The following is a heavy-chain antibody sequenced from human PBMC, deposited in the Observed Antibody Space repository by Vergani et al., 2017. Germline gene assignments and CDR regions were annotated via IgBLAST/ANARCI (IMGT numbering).Heavy chain of an antibody. J-gene: IGHJ5*02. CDR2: ISNSGST. CDR3: ARYYGSRTRGDDFDP. CDR1: GGSISSGYYY. V-gene: IGHV4-30-4*08. D-gene: IGHD3-10*01. Sequence: QVQLQESGPRLVKPLQTLSLTCTVSGGSISSGYYYWSWIRQSPGKAVEWIGYISNSGSTFFNPSLKSRVTLSVDTSQNRFSLRLTSVTAADAAVYFCARYYGSRTRGDDFDPWGQGSLVTVSS.